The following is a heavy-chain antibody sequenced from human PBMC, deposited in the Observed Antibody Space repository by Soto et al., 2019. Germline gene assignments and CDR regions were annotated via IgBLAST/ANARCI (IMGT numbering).Heavy chain of an antibody. Sequence: QVQLVQSGAEVKKPGSSVKVSCKASGGTFSCYAISWVRQAPGQGLEWMGGIIPIFGTANYAQKFQGRVTITANESTSAAYIELSSLRSEDTAVYYCASVGVGKLGPDYWGQGTLVTVSS. CDR1: GGTFSCYA. V-gene: IGHV1-69*01. CDR2: IIPIFGTA. J-gene: IGHJ4*02. CDR3: ASVGVGKLGPDY. D-gene: IGHD7-27*01.